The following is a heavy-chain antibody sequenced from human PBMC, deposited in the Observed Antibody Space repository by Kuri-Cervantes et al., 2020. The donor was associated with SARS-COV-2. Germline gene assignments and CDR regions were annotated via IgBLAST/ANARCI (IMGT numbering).Heavy chain of an antibody. D-gene: IGHD2-15*01. CDR2: ISSSGSTI. J-gene: IGHJ4*02. CDR1: GFTFDDYA. Sequence: GGSLRLSCAASGFTFDDYAMHWVRQAPGKGLEWVSYISSSGSTIYYADSVKGRFTISRDNAKNSLYLQMNSLRAEDTAVYYCAREKGGCSGGSCFYFDYWGQGTLVTVSS. CDR3: AREKGGCSGGSCFYFDY. V-gene: IGHV3-11*01.